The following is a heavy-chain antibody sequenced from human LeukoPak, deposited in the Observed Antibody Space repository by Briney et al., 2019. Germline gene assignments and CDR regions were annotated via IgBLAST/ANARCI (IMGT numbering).Heavy chain of an antibody. J-gene: IGHJ6*03. D-gene: IGHD3-3*01. CDR1: GYTFTGYY. Sequence: ASVKVSCKASGYTFTGYYMHWVRQAPGQGLEWMGWINPNSGGTNYAQKFQGRVTMTRDMSISTAYMELSRLRSDDTAVYYCARTDYDFWSGHMDVWGKGTTVTVSS. CDR3: ARTDYDFWSGHMDV. V-gene: IGHV1-2*02. CDR2: INPNSGGT.